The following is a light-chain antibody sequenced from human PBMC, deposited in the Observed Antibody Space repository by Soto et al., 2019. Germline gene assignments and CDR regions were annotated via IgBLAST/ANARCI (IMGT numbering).Light chain of an antibody. J-gene: IGKJ2*01. Sequence: EIVMTQSPGTLSVSPGERATLSCRASQSVSSSLAWYQQRPGQAPSLLIYGASTRATGVPARFSGSGSVTEFTLTITSLQSEDVAVYYCQQYNNWPPYTFGQGTKLQIK. CDR3: QQYNNWPPYT. CDR1: QSVSSS. CDR2: GAS. V-gene: IGKV3-15*01.